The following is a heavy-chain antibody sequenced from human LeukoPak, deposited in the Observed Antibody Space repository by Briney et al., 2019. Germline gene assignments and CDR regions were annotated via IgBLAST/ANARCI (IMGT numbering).Heavy chain of an antibody. J-gene: IGHJ6*03. CDR1: GFTFSSYS. CDR2: ISSSSSYI. CDR3: AKYRRNDYYYYYYMDV. V-gene: IGHV3-21*01. Sequence: GGSLRLSCAASGFTFSSYSMNWVRQAPGKGLEWVSSISSSSSYIYYADSVKGRFTISRDNAKNSLYLQMNSLRAEDTAVYYCAKYRRNDYYYYYYMDVWGKGTTVTVSS. D-gene: IGHD1-1*01.